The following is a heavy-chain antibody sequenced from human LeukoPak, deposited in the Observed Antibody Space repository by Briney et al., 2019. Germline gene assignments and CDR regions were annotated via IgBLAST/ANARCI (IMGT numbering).Heavy chain of an antibody. D-gene: IGHD3-22*01. CDR3: ARDYFDTSGSVSSIYGLDV. CDR1: GYSSTSYD. J-gene: IGHJ6*02. CDR2: MNTNSGNT. Sequence: GASVKVSCIASGYSSTSYDINWVRQATGQGLEWMGWMNTNSGNTGFAPKFQGRVTMTRDTSKGTAYMELRSLRSEDTAVYYCARDYFDTSGSVSSIYGLDVWGQGTMVTVSS. V-gene: IGHV1-8*01.